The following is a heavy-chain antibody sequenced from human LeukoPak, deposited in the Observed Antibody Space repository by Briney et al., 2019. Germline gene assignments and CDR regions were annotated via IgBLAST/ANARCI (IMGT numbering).Heavy chain of an antibody. Sequence: ASVKVSCKASGYTFTSYGISWVRQAPGQGLEWMRWISAYNGNTNYAQKLQGRVTMTTDTSTSTAYMELRSLRSDDTAVYYCARDSVDFWSGYYYYYYYGMDVWGQGTTVTVSS. CDR2: ISAYNGNT. V-gene: IGHV1-18*01. J-gene: IGHJ6*02. CDR1: GYTFTSYG. D-gene: IGHD3-3*01. CDR3: ARDSVDFWSGYYYYYYYGMDV.